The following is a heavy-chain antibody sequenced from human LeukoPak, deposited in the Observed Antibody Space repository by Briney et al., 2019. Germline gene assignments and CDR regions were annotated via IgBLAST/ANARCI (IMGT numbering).Heavy chain of an antibody. CDR2: IVVGSGNT. J-gene: IGHJ4*02. V-gene: IGHV1-58*01. CDR3: AAGDGPYDALYFDY. Sequence: GASVKVSCKASGFTFTSSAVQWVRQARGQRLEWIGWIVVGSGNTNYAQKFQERVTITRDMSTSTAYMELSSLRPEDTAVYYCAAGDGPYDALYFDYWGQGTLVTVSS. CDR1: GFTFTSSA. D-gene: IGHD3-22*01.